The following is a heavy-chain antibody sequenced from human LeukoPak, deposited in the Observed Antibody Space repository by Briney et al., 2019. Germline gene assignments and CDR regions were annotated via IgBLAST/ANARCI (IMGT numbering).Heavy chain of an antibody. V-gene: IGHV4-59*01. CDR1: GGSISSYY. CDR2: IYDSGST. J-gene: IGHJ5*02. D-gene: IGHD6-13*01. Sequence: SETLSLTCTVSGGSISSYYWSWIRQPPGKGLEWIWYIYDSGSTTYSPSLKSRVTISVDTSKNQFSLKLSSVTAADTAFYYCARAPISSAGHNWFDPWGQGTLVTVSS. CDR3: ARAPISSAGHNWFDP.